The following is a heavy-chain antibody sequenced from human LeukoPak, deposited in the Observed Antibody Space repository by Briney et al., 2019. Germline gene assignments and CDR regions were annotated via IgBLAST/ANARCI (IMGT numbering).Heavy chain of an antibody. CDR2: ISAYNGNT. V-gene: IGHV1-18*01. CDR3: ARGPYSSGWYGCPDY. Sequence: ASVKVSCKASGYTFTSYGISWVRQAPGQGLEWMGWISAYNGNTNYAQELQGRVTMTTDTSTSTAYMDLSSLRSEDTAVYYCARGPYSSGWYGCPDYWGQGTLVTVSS. CDR1: GYTFTSYG. D-gene: IGHD6-19*01. J-gene: IGHJ4*02.